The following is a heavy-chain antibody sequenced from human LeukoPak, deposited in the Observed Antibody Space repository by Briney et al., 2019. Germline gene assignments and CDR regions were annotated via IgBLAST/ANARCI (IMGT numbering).Heavy chain of an antibody. CDR3: ARDVGYGGNSGVLDY. CDR2: ISSSSSYI. V-gene: IGHV3-21*01. Sequence: PGGSLRLSCAASGFTFSSYSMNWVRQAPGKGLEWVSSISSSSSYIYYADSVKGRFTISRDNAKNSLYLQMNSLRAEDTAVYYCARDVGYGGNSGVLDYWGQGTLVTVSS. CDR1: GFTFSSYS. D-gene: IGHD4-23*01. J-gene: IGHJ4*02.